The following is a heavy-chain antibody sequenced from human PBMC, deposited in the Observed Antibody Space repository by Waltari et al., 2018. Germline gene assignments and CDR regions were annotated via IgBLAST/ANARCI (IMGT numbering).Heavy chain of an antibody. CDR1: GYTFTSYA. Sequence: QVQLVKSGAAVKKPGASVKVSCKASGYTFTSYAINWVRQATGQGLEWMGWMNPNSSNTGYAQKFQGRVTITRNTSISTAYMELSSLRSEDTAVYYCARGSYDSSGYYYYGFDPWGQGTLVTVSS. D-gene: IGHD3-22*01. CDR3: ARGSYDSSGYYYYGFDP. J-gene: IGHJ5*02. V-gene: IGHV1-8*01. CDR2: MNPNSSNT.